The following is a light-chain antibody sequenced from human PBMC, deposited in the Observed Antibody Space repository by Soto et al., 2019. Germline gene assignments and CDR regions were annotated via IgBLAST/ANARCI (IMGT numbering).Light chain of an antibody. J-gene: IGKJ1*01. CDR2: GAS. CDR3: KPYGSSPRR. V-gene: IGKV3-20*01. CDR1: QSVRSN. Sequence: EIEMTQSAATLSVSPGERATRSCRASQSVRSNLAWYQQKPGQAPRLLIYGASNRATGIPDRFSGSGSWTVFALMISRFSRGRCAVYLCKPYGSSPRRFREGTKVDIK.